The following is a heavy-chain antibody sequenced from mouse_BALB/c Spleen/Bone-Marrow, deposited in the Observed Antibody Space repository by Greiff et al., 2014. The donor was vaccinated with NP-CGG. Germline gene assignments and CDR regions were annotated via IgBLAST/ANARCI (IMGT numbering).Heavy chain of an antibody. V-gene: IGHV2-4-1*01. CDR1: GFSLTSYG. J-gene: IGHJ2*01. CDR2: IWSGGST. Sequence: VKLEESGPGLVQPSQSLSITCTVSGFSLTSYGVHWVRQSPGKGLEWLGVIWSGGSTDYNAAFISRLSISKDNSKSQVFFEMNSLQADDSAIYYCARNRRYDVFDYWGQGTTLTVSS. D-gene: IGHD2-14*01. CDR3: ARNRRYDVFDY.